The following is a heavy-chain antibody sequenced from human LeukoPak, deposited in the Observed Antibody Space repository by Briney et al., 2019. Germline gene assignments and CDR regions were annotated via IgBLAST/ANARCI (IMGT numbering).Heavy chain of an antibody. CDR3: ARVFQAKWFDP. Sequence: SVKVSCKASGYTFTSYDINWVRQATGQGLEWMGGIIPIFGTANYAQKFQGRVTMTRDMSTSTVYMELSSLRSEDTAVYYCARVFQAKWFDPWGQGTLVTVSS. CDR1: GYTFTSYD. V-gene: IGHV1-69*05. J-gene: IGHJ5*02. D-gene: IGHD3-3*01. CDR2: IIPIFGTA.